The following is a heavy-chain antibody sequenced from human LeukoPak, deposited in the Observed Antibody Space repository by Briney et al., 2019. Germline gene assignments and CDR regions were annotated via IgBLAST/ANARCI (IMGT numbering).Heavy chain of an antibody. V-gene: IGHV3-48*01. CDR1: GFTFSSCS. CDR2: ISGSSSTI. D-gene: IGHD3-22*01. CDR3: ARGSTYYDSSGQVPFDY. J-gene: IGHJ4*02. Sequence: GGSLRLSCAASGFTFSSCSMNWVRQAPGKGLEWGSYISGSSSTIYYADSVKGRFTISRDNGKNTLYLQMNSLRAEDTAVYYCARGSTYYDSSGQVPFDYWGQGTLVTVSS.